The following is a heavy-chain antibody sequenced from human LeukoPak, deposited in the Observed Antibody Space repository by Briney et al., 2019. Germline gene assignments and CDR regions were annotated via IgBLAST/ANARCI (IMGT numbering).Heavy chain of an antibody. D-gene: IGHD6-13*01. J-gene: IGHJ2*01. CDR3: ARDQQGRPGYFDL. CDR2: IIPMLGIG. Sequence: EASVKVSCKASGGTFSSYAISWVRQAPGPGLEWMGRIIPMLGIGNNAQKFQGRVTITADKSTSTAYMGLSSLTSEDTAVYYCARDQQGRPGYFDLWGRGTLVTVSS. CDR1: GGTFSSYA. V-gene: IGHV1-69*04.